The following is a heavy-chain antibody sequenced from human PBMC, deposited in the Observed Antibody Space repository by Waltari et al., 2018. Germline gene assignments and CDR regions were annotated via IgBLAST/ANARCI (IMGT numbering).Heavy chain of an antibody. CDR1: GCPISSYY. D-gene: IGHD3-22*01. V-gene: IGHV4-59*01. CDR3: ARSRRLTYDSSGYYYDY. J-gene: IGHJ4*02. CDR2: IDYSGST. Sequence: QVQLQESGPGLVKPSETLSLTCTVSGCPISSYYWSSITQPQGKGLEWIGYIDYSGSTNYNPSLKSRVTISVDTSKNQFSLKLSSVTAADTAVYYCARSRRLTYDSSGYYYDYWGQGTLVTVSS.